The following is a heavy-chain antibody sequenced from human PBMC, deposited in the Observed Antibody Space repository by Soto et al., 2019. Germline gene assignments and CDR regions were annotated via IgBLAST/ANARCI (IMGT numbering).Heavy chain of an antibody. Sequence: PSETLSLTCTVSGASMSSGGYYWTWIRQSPGKGLEWIGYIYYSGSTYYNPSLESRVAISLDTSRSQFSLTLHSVTAADTAIDYCARDRHNNFFDPWGQGTLVTVSS. CDR2: IYYSGST. V-gene: IGHV4-31*03. J-gene: IGHJ5*02. CDR3: ARDRHNNFFDP. D-gene: IGHD6-6*01. CDR1: GASMSSGGYY.